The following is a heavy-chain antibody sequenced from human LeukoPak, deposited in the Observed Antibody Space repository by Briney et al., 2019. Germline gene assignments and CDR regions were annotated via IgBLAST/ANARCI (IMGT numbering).Heavy chain of an antibody. D-gene: IGHD6-19*01. V-gene: IGHV1-69*05. J-gene: IGHJ6*03. Sequence: GASVKVSCKASGGTFSSYATSWVRQAPGQGLEWMGGIIPIFGTANYAQKFQGRVTITTDESTSTAYMELSSLRSEGTAVYYCAGRAVAGTGIYYYYMDVWGKGTTVTVSS. CDR3: AGRAVAGTGIYYYYMDV. CDR1: GGTFSSYA. CDR2: IIPIFGTA.